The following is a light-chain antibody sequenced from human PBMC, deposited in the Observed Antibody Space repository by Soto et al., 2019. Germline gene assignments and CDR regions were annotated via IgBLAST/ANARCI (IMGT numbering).Light chain of an antibody. CDR1: QSVGRN. V-gene: IGKV3-15*01. J-gene: IGKJ2*01. Sequence: DIVMTQSPATLSVSPGETAALSCRAGQSVGRNFAWYQQKPGQAPRLLIYGASTWATDIPARFRGSGSGTEFTRTISSLQSEDFAIYYCQQYNKWPYTFGQGTKLEIK. CDR2: GAS. CDR3: QQYNKWPYT.